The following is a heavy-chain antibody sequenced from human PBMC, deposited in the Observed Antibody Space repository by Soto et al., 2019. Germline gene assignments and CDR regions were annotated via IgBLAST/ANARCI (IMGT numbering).Heavy chain of an antibody. Sequence: PSETLSLTCTVSGGSISSYYWSWIRQPPGKGLEWIGYIYYSGSTNYNPSLKSRVTISVDTSKNQFSLKLSSVTAADTAVYYCARDEYSSGWPGGYYYGMDVWGQGTTVTVSS. CDR1: GGSISSYY. CDR2: IYYSGST. J-gene: IGHJ6*02. V-gene: IGHV4-59*01. CDR3: ARDEYSSGWPGGYYYGMDV. D-gene: IGHD6-19*01.